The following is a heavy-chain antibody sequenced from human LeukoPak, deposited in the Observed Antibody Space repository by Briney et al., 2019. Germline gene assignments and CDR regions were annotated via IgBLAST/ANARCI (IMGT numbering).Heavy chain of an antibody. CDR3: ARVGTAAADI. J-gene: IGHJ4*02. CDR2: ISSTGSTM. V-gene: IGHV3-48*03. D-gene: IGHD2-15*01. CDR1: GFTFSTYE. Sequence: GGSLRLSCAASGFTFSTYEMNWVRQAPGKGLEWVSYISSTGSTMNYADSVKGRFTISRDNAKNSLYLQMNSLRADDTAVYYCARVGTAAADIWGQGTLVTVSS.